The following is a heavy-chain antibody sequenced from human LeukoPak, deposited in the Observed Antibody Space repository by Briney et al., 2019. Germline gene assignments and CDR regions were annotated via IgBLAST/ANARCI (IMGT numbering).Heavy chain of an antibody. CDR1: GFTFSSYG. CDR2: ISFPGSNK. D-gene: IGHD6-19*01. Sequence: GGSLRLSCAASGFTFSSYGMHWVRQAPGKGLEWVAVISFPGSNKYYADSVKGRFTISRDNSKNTLYLQMNSLRAEDTALYYCAKDIDSSGWHFGDYWGQGTLVTVSS. CDR3: AKDIDSSGWHFGDY. V-gene: IGHV3-30*18. J-gene: IGHJ4*02.